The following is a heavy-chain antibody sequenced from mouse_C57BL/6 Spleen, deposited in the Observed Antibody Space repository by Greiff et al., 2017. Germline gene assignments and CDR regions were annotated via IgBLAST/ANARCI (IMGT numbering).Heavy chain of an antibody. CDR1: GFTFSSYG. J-gene: IGHJ2*01. CDR2: ISSGGSYT. CDR3: ARRVDCYLDYGDY. Sequence: EVMLVESGGDLVKPGGSLKLSCAASGFTFSSYGMSWVRQTPDKRLEWVATISSGGSYTYYPERVKGRFTISRAHDKNTLYLQISSRKSEDTAMYYGARRVDCYLDYGDYWGQGTTLTVSS. D-gene: IGHD2-3*01. V-gene: IGHV5-6*02.